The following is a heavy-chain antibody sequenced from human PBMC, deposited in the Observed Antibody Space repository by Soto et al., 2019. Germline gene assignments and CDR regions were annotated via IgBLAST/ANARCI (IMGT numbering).Heavy chain of an antibody. V-gene: IGHV4-30-2*01. D-gene: IGHD3-22*01. CDR2: IYHSGST. J-gene: IGHJ6*02. CDR3: AGSGYYLNSGMDV. Sequence: QLQLQESGSGLVKPSQTLSLTCAVSGGSISSGGYSWSWIRQPPGKGLEWIGYIYHSGSTYYNPSLKSPDTISVARSKNQLSPKLSSVTAADRAVYYWAGSGYYLNSGMDVWCQGTTVTVSS. CDR1: GGSISSGGYS.